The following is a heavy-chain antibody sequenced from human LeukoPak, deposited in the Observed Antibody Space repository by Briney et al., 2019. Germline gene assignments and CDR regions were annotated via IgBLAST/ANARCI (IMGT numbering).Heavy chain of an antibody. J-gene: IGHJ6*02. V-gene: IGHV3-30-3*01. CDR1: GFTFSSYA. Sequence: GGSLRLSCAASGFTFSSYAMHWVRQAPGKGLEWVAVISYDGSNKYYADSVKGRFTISRDNSKNTLYLQMNSLRAEDTAVYYCAKARPARLVYYGMDVWGQGTTVTVSS. CDR3: AKARPARLVYYGMDV. CDR2: ISYDGSNK. D-gene: IGHD4-11*01.